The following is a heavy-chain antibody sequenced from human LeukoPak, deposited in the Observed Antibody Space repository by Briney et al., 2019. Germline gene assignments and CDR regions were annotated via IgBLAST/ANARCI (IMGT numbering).Heavy chain of an antibody. Sequence: GGSLRLSCAVSGLTFSSYSMSWVHQAPGEGLYWVSGISASGSGTYYPDSLKGRFTISRDNSKNTLYLQMNNLRVDDTAVYYCAKDAAGPEYRGQGTLVTVST. CDR2: ISASGSGT. CDR3: AKDAAGPEY. V-gene: IGHV3-23*01. J-gene: IGHJ4*02. D-gene: IGHD6-13*01. CDR1: GLTFSSYS.